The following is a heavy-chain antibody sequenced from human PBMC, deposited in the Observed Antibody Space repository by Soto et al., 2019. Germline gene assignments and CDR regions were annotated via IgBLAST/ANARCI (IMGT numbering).Heavy chain of an antibody. V-gene: IGHV3-30*18. CDR1: GITFSSYG. Sequence: GGSLRRSCAASGITFSSYGMHWVRQAPGKGLEWVAVISYDGSNKYYADSVKGRFTISRDNSKNTLYLQMNSLRAEDTAVYYCAKDVLYSSGLNIDYWGQGTLVTVSS. J-gene: IGHJ4*02. D-gene: IGHD6-19*01. CDR3: AKDVLYSSGLNIDY. CDR2: ISYDGSNK.